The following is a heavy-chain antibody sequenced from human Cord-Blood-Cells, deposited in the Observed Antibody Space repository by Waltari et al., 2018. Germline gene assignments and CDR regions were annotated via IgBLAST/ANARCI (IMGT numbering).Heavy chain of an antibody. CDR2: IYYSGST. V-gene: IGHV4-39*07. D-gene: IGHD5-12*01. CDR1: GGPTSSSSYH. Sequence: QLQLQASGPGMVKPSETLSLTCTVSGGPTSSSSYHWGGIRQPPGKGLELIGFIYYSGSTYYNPSLKSRVTISVDTSKNQFSLKLSSVTAADTAVYYCARLFVEMATIFFDPWGQGTLVTVSS. J-gene: IGHJ5*02. CDR3: ARLFVEMATIFFDP.